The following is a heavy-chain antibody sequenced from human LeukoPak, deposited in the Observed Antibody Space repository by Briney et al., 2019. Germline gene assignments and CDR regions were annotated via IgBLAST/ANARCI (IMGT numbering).Heavy chain of an antibody. CDR2: TYYRSKWYS. J-gene: IGHJ4*02. CDR3: ARDEGNSGWYTFGY. CDR1: GDSVSSNNGA. Sequence: SQTLSLTCALSGDSVSSNNGAWNWIRQSPSRGLEWLGRTYYRSKWYSDFADSVKGRITISSDTSKNQFSLQLNSVTPEDTAVYYCARDEGNSGWYTFGYWGQGTLVTVSS. D-gene: IGHD6-19*01. V-gene: IGHV6-1*01.